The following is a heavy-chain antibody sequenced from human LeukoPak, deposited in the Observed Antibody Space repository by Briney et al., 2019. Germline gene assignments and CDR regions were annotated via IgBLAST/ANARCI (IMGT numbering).Heavy chain of an antibody. CDR1: GFVFSRDN. J-gene: IGHJ4*02. CDR3: VREVGRPKTFYFDS. D-gene: IGHD3-16*01. CDR2: ISETI. V-gene: IGHV3-48*04. Sequence: GGSLRLSCIASGFVFSRDNMNWVRQAPGKGLEWVAHISETIYYADSVQGRFTISRDNAKNSLYLQMSNLRVDDTAMYYCVREVGRPKTFYFDSWGRGTPVAVSS.